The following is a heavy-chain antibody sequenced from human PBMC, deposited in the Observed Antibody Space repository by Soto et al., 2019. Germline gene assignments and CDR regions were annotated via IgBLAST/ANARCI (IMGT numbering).Heavy chain of an antibody. V-gene: IGHV1-69*02. J-gene: IGHJ4*02. CDR3: AGLTETGTTAYDY. Sequence: VQLVQSGAEVKKPGSSVKVSCKVSGGTFSSYTISWVRQAPGQGLEWMGRIIPVLDIEKYAQKFQGRVTITADKSTSTAYMELVSLRSEDTAVYYCAGLTETGTTAYDYWGQGTLVNVSS. CDR1: GGTFSSYT. D-gene: IGHD1-7*01. CDR2: IIPVLDIE.